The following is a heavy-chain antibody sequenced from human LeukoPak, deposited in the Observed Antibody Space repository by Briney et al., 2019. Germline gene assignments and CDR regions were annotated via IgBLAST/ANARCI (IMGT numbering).Heavy chain of an antibody. CDR2: IYYSGST. Sequence: KTSETLSLTCTVSGVSISSSSYYWGWIRQPPGKGLEWIGSIYYSGSTYYNPSLKSRVTISVDTSKNQFYLKLSSVTAADTAVYYCARGVDRKSTSWFDPWGQGTLVTVSS. J-gene: IGHJ5*02. CDR1: GVSISSSSYY. V-gene: IGHV4-39*07. D-gene: IGHD5/OR15-5a*01. CDR3: ARGVDRKSTSWFDP.